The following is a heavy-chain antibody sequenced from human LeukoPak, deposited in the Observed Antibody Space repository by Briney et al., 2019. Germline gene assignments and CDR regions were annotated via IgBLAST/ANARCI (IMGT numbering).Heavy chain of an antibody. CDR3: SRDGDTAMTHSFDL. J-gene: IGHJ3*01. CDR1: GYTFTGYY. CDR2: INPNSGGT. D-gene: IGHD5-18*01. V-gene: IGHV1-2*02. Sequence: ASVKVSCKTSGYTFTGYYMHWVRQAPGQGLEWMGWINPNSGGTNYAQNFQGRVTMTRDTSITTAYMELSRLTSYDTAVYYCSRDGDTAMTHSFDLWGQGTMVTVSS.